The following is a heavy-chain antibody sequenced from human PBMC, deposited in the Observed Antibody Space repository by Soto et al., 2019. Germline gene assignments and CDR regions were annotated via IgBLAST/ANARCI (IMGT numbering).Heavy chain of an antibody. CDR3: GRGTLPRGGGAFDI. Sequence: EVQLVETGGGLIQPGGSLRLSCAASGFTVTSNYMSWVRQAPGKGLEWVSVIYSGGNTYYADSVKGRFTISRDNSKNHLYLQKNSRGAGDTAGVYRGRGTLPRGGGAFDIWGQGTMVSVSS. CDR2: IYSGGNT. CDR1: GFTVTSNY. D-gene: IGHD3-10*01. J-gene: IGHJ3*02. V-gene: IGHV3-53*02.